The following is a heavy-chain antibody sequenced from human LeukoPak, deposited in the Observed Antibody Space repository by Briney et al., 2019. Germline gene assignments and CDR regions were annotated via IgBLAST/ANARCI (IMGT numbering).Heavy chain of an antibody. CDR3: ARVRYRTILDY. Sequence: SETLSLTCTVSGGSISSYYWSWIRQPAGKGLGWIGRIYTSGSTNYNPSLKSRVTMSVDTSKNQFSLKLSSVTAADTAVYYCARVRYRTILDYWGQGTLVTVSS. D-gene: IGHD3-9*01. CDR1: GGSISSYY. V-gene: IGHV4-4*07. CDR2: IYTSGST. J-gene: IGHJ4*02.